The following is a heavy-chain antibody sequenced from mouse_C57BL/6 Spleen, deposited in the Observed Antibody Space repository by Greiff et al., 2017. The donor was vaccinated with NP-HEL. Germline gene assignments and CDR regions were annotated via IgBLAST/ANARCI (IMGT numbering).Heavy chain of an antibody. D-gene: IGHD1-1*01. V-gene: IGHV5-9-1*02. J-gene: IGHJ4*01. CDR3: TRDLEIYYYGSSYGDAMDY. Sequence: EVMLVESGEGLVKPGGSLKLSCAASGFTFSSYAMSWVRQTPEKRLEWVAYISSGGDYIYYADTVKGRFTISRDNARNTLYLQMSSLKSEDTAMYYCTRDLEIYYYGSSYGDAMDYWGQGTSVTVSS. CDR2: ISSGGDYI. CDR1: GFTFSSYA.